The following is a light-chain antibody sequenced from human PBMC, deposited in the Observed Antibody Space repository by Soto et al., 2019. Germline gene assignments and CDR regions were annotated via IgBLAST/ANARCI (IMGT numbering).Light chain of an antibody. Sequence: EVVLTQSPATLSGSPGDRATLSCRASQSVSRNLAWYQQKPGQAPRLLIYGASTRATGVPARFSGSGSATEFTLSISSLQSEDVAVYYCQQYGDWPPETFGQGNKLEI. CDR2: GAS. V-gene: IGKV3-15*01. J-gene: IGKJ2*01. CDR1: QSVSRN. CDR3: QQYGDWPPET.